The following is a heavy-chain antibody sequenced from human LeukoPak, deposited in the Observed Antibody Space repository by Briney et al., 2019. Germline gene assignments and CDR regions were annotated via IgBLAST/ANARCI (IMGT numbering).Heavy chain of an antibody. D-gene: IGHD3-10*01. V-gene: IGHV3-23*01. Sequence: PGGSLRLSCAASGFTFSNYAMNWVRQAPGKGLEWVSAISGSGENTYYADSVKGRFTISRDNSKNTLYLQFNSLRAEDTAVYFCARAPRRFRGTIITPLYYFDYWGQGTLVTVST. CDR3: ARAPRRFRGTIITPLYYFDY. J-gene: IGHJ4*02. CDR1: GFTFSNYA. CDR2: ISGSGENT.